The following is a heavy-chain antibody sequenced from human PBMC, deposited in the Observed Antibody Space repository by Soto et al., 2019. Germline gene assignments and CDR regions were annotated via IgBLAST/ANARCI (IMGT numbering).Heavy chain of an antibody. CDR2: IYYSGST. Sequence: QVQLQESGPGLVKPSETLSLTCTVSGGSVSSGSYYWSWIRQPPGKGLEWIGYIYYSGSTNYNPSLKSRVTISVDTSKNXCSLKLSXVXAXDTXXXXCARETNTVTYNWFDPWGQGTLVTVSS. CDR3: ARETNTVTYNWFDP. V-gene: IGHV4-61*01. CDR1: GGSVSSGSYY. D-gene: IGHD4-17*01. J-gene: IGHJ5*02.